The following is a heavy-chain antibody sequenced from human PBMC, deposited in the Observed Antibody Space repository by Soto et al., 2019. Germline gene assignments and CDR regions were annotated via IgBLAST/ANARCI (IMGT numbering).Heavy chain of an antibody. D-gene: IGHD3-10*01. CDR2: ITSSTRTT. CDR1: GFTLKSYE. J-gene: IGHJ6*02. Sequence: DEQLVESGGGLVQSGGSLRLSCEASGFTLKSYEVNWVRQAPGKGLEWISYITSSTRTTYYADSVKGRFTISRDNASQEAYLQMNSLRVEATAIYYCGRGNTSIQGDLSHYNGLDVWGQGTTVPVSS. CDR3: GRGNTSIQGDLSHYNGLDV. V-gene: IGHV3-48*03.